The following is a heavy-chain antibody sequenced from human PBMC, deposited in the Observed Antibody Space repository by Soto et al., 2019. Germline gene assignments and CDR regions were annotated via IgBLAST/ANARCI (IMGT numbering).Heavy chain of an antibody. V-gene: IGHV5-51*01. D-gene: IGHD2-15*01. CDR2: IYPGDSDT. CDR1: GYNFTNYW. Sequence: PGESLKISCKGSGYNFTNYWIGWVRQMPGKGLEWMGIIYPGDSDTRYSPSFQGQVTISADKSISTAFLQWSSLKASDTAMYYCARPIGFCSGGTCHRDDFWGQGTLVTVS. CDR3: ARPIGFCSGGTCHRDDF. J-gene: IGHJ4*02.